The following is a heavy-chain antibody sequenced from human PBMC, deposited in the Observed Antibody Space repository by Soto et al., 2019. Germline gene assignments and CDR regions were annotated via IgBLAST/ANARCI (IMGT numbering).Heavy chain of an antibody. CDR2: IIPILGIA. CDR1: GGTFSSYT. V-gene: IGHV1-69*02. Sequence: ASVKVSCKASGGTFSSYTISWVRQAPGQGLEWMGRIIPILGIANYAQKFQGRVTITADKSTSTAYMELSSLRSEDTAVYYCAIGYSSGWYAEYFQHWGQGTLVTVSS. D-gene: IGHD6-19*01. J-gene: IGHJ1*01. CDR3: AIGYSSGWYAEYFQH.